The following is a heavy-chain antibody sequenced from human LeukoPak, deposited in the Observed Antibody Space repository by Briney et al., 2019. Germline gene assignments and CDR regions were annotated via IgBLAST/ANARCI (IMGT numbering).Heavy chain of an antibody. CDR2: INPNSGGT. CDR1: GYTFTGYY. CDR3: ARVGAGELLVGRSTEIWFGDYYYYYYMDV. V-gene: IGHV1-2*02. J-gene: IGHJ6*03. D-gene: IGHD3-10*01. Sequence: ASVKVSCKASGYTFTGYYMHWVRQAPGQGLEWMGWINPNSGGTNYAQKFQGRVTMTRDTSISTAYMELSRLSSDDTAVYYCARVGAGELLVGRSTEIWFGDYYYYYYMDVWGKGTTVTVSS.